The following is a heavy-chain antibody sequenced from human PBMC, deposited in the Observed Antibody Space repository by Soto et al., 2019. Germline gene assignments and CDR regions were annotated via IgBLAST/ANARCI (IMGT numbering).Heavy chain of an antibody. V-gene: IGHV3-21*01. Sequence: GGSLRLSCAASGFTFSSYSMNWVRQAPGKGLEWVSSISSSSSSYIYYADSVKGRFTISRDNAKNSLYLQMNSLRAEDTAVYYCERTTCGGDCYSDYWGQGTLVTVSS. J-gene: IGHJ4*02. CDR2: ISSSSSSYI. CDR1: GFTFSSYS. CDR3: ERTTCGGDCYSDY. D-gene: IGHD2-21*02.